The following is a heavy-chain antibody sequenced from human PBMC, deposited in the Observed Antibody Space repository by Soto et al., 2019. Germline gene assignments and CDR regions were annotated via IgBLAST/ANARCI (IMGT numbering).Heavy chain of an antibody. J-gene: IGHJ6*02. CDR2: IIPILGIA. D-gene: IGHD2-8*01. V-gene: IGHV1-69*02. CDR1: GCTFSSYT. Sequence: SVKVSCKASGCTFSSYTISWVRQAPGQGLEWMGRIIPILGIANYAQKFQGRVTITADKSTSTAYMELSSLRSEDTAVYYCARVESRFYHKMVYALGGAYYYYYGMDVWGQGTTVTVS. CDR3: ARVESRFYHKMVYALGGAYYYYYGMDV.